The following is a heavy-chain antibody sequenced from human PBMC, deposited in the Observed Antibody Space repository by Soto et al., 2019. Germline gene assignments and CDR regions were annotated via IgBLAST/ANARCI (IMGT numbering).Heavy chain of an antibody. CDR1: GYSISSGYY. D-gene: IGHD6-6*01. CDR3: AGASPAARSPKYYFDY. V-gene: IGHV4-38-2*01. CDR2: IYHSGST. Sequence: LSLTCAVSGYSISSGYYWGWIRQPPGKGLEWIGSIYHSGSTYYNPSLKSRVTISVDTSKNQFSLKLSSVTAADTAVYYCAGASPAARSPKYYFDYWGQGTLVTVSS. J-gene: IGHJ4*02.